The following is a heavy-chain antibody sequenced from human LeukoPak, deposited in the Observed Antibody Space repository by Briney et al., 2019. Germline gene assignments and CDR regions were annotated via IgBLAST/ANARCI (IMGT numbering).Heavy chain of an antibody. CDR2: IRYNGNNQ. CDR1: GFTFNNYG. Sequence: GGSLRLSCAASGFTFNNYGMHWVRQAPGKGLEWVAFIRYNGNNQYYADSVKGRFTISRDNSKNTLYLQMNSLKGDDTAVYYCARGQWSEDGFDIWGQGTMVTVSS. V-gene: IGHV3-30*02. CDR3: ARGQWSEDGFDI. D-gene: IGHD6-19*01. J-gene: IGHJ3*02.